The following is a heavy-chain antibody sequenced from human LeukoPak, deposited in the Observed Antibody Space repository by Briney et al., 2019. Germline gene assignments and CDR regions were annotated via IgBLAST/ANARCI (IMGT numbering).Heavy chain of an antibody. J-gene: IGHJ3*02. D-gene: IGHD1-26*01. CDR1: GGTFSSYA. Sequence: SVKVSCKASGGTFSSYAISWVRQAPGQGLEWMGGIIPIFGTANYAQKFQGRVTITTDESTSTAYMELSSLRSEDTAVYYCATVVLSGWELLVFVKLVYAFDIWGQGTMVTVSS. V-gene: IGHV1-69*05. CDR3: ATVVLSGWELLVFVKLVYAFDI. CDR2: IIPIFGTA.